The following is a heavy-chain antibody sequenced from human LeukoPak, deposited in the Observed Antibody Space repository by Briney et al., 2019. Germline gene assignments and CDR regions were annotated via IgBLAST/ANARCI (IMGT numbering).Heavy chain of an antibody. CDR2: IKSKTDGETM. CDR1: GITFSNAW. J-gene: IGHJ3*02. CDR3: ITDPGEWQPI. V-gene: IGHV3-15*01. D-gene: IGHD3-16*01. Sequence: GGSLRLSCAVSGITFSNAWMSRVRQAPGKGLEWVGRIKSKTDGETMDYAAPVKGRFIISREDSINTLYLQMNRLNVEDTAVYYCITDPGEWQPIWGQGTMVTVS.